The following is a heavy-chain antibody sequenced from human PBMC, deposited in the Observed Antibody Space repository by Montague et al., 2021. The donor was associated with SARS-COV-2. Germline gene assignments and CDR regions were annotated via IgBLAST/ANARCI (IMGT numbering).Heavy chain of an antibody. Sequence: SETLSLTCTVSGGSISSSGYYWSWIRQPPGEGLEWIADISHSGRTSYNPSLKSRVTISVDTSKNQFSLNLSSATAADTAVYYCVRVPYRLLFVPRYYGMDGWGQGTPVTVSS. D-gene: IGHD2-2*01. CDR2: ISHSGRT. V-gene: IGHV4-39*07. CDR3: VRVPYRLLFVPRYYGMDG. J-gene: IGHJ6*02. CDR1: GGSISSSGYY.